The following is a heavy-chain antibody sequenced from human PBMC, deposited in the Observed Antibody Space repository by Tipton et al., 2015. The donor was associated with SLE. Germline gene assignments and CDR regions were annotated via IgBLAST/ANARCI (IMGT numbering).Heavy chain of an antibody. CDR1: GGSISSHF. D-gene: IGHD2-15*01. Sequence: TLSLTCTFSGGSISSHFWSWIRQPPGKGLEWIGYISYSETTNYNPSLKSRVTISVDTSKNQFALKLRSVTAAATAVYYCAGAWQGYCSGGTCYVLDYWGQGTLVTVSS. CDR3: AGAWQGYCSGGTCYVLDY. J-gene: IGHJ4*02. CDR2: ISYSETT. V-gene: IGHV4-59*11.